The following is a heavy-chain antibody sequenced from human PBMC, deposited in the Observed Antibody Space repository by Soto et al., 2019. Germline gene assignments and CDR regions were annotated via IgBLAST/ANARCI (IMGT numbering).Heavy chain of an antibody. V-gene: IGHV4-34*01. J-gene: IGHJ4*03. CDR3: ACGPGRGPTPCRGYLGY. CDR1: DGSFRDYY. D-gene: IGHD2-15*01. CDR2: INHSGST. Sequence: SETLSLTNAVYDGSFRDYYCSWIRQPPGKGLEWIGEINHSGSTNYNPSLKSRVTISVDTSKNQFSLKLSSVTAADTAVSYCACGPGRGPTPCRGYLGYWGQRPLGTGSS.